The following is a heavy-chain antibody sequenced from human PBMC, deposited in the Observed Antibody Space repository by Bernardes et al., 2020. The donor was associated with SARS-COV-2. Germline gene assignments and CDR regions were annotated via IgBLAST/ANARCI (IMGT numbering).Heavy chain of an antibody. CDR3: SRDREWKVFDY. D-gene: IGHD1-1*01. CDR2: ISSDGSIT. V-gene: IGHV3-74*01. CDR1: EFTFDNYV. J-gene: IGHJ4*02. Sequence: GGSLRLSCAASEFTFDNYVMHWVRQVPGKGLMWVSRISSDGSITSYADSVKGRFTISRDNARNTLYLQMNSLRAEDTAVYYCSRDREWKVFDYWGQGTLVTVSS.